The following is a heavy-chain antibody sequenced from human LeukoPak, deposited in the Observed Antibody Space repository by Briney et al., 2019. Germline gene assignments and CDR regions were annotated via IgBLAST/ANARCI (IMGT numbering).Heavy chain of an antibody. CDR1: GGSISSSSYY. V-gene: IGHV4-39*01. Sequence: PSETLSLTCTVSGGSISSSSYYWGWIRQPPGKGLEWIGSIYYSGSTYYNPSLKSRVTISVDTSKNQFPLKLSSVTAAGTAVYYCARQGYSSSWYDYWGQGTLVTVSS. CDR2: IYYSGST. CDR3: ARQGYSSSWYDY. J-gene: IGHJ4*02. D-gene: IGHD6-13*01.